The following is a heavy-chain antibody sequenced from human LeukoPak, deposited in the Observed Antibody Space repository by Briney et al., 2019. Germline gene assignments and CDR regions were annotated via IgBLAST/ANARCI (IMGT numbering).Heavy chain of an antibody. CDR1: GFTFSNFW. CDR3: AREGRPYYDYVWGSYRQDY. V-gene: IGHV3-7*01. Sequence: GRSLRLSYVASGFTFSNFWMSWVRQAPGKGPEWVANIKQDGDETYYLDSVKGRFTISRDNAKNSLYLQMNSLRAEDTAVYYCAREGRPYYDYVWGSYRQDYWGQGTLVTVSS. CDR2: IKQDGDET. J-gene: IGHJ4*02. D-gene: IGHD3-16*02.